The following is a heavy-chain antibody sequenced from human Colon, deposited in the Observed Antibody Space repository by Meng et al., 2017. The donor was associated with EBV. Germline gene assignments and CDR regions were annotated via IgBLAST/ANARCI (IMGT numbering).Heavy chain of an antibody. V-gene: IGHV4-34*12. Sequence: QVQLQQWGAGLLKPSETLSLTCAVNGGSLSGAYWNWIRQPPGRGLEWIGEIIHGGRPSYNPSLKSRVTISIHTSKNQLSLMLSSVTAADTAVYYCASRPTGIDYWGQGTLVTVSS. J-gene: IGHJ4*02. CDR2: IIHGGRP. D-gene: IGHD2-8*02. CDR3: ASRPTGIDY. CDR1: GGSLSGAY.